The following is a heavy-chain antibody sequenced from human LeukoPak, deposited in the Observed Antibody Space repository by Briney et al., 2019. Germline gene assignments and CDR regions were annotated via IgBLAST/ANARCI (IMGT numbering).Heavy chain of an antibody. D-gene: IGHD3-22*01. Sequence: GGSLRLSCAASGFTFNNYAMNWVRQAPGKGLEWVSAISGSGGSTYSADSVKGRFTLSRDNSKNTLYLQMNSLRAEDTAVYYCAKERFDSSGYYYVSTIDYWGQGTLVTVSS. CDR3: AKERFDSSGYYYVSTIDY. CDR2: ISGSGGST. CDR1: GFTFNNYA. V-gene: IGHV3-23*01. J-gene: IGHJ4*02.